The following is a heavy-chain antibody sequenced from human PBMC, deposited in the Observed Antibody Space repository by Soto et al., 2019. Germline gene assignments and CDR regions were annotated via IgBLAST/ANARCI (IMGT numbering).Heavy chain of an antibody. CDR1: GGSISSGGYS. Sequence: PSETLSLTCAVSGGSISSGGYSWSWIRQPPGKGLECVGYIYHSGSTYYNPSLKSRVTISVDRSKNQFSLKLSSVTAADTAVYYSARAPDRWGQGTLRTLSS. CDR2: IYHSGST. CDR3: ARAPDR. J-gene: IGHJ5*02. V-gene: IGHV4-30-2*01.